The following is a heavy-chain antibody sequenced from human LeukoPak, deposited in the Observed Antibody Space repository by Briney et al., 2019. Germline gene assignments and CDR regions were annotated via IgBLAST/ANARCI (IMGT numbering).Heavy chain of an antibody. Sequence: SVKVSCKASGGTFSSYAISWVRQAPGQGLEWMGGIIPIFGTANYAQKFQGRVTMTEDTSTDTAYMELSSLRSEDTAVYYCATDPHGYAFDIWGQGTMVTVSS. J-gene: IGHJ3*02. CDR1: GGTFSSYA. V-gene: IGHV1-69*06. CDR2: IIPIFGTA. CDR3: ATDPHGYAFDI.